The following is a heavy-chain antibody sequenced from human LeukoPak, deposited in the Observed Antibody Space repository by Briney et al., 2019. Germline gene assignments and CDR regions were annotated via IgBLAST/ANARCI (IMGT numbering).Heavy chain of an antibody. J-gene: IGHJ3*02. D-gene: IGHD3-3*02. Sequence: SETLSLTCAVYGGSFSGYYWSWIRQPPGKGLEWIGEINHSGSTNYNPSLKSRVTISVDTSKNQFSLKLSSVTAADTAVYYCARPIRGDYAFDIWGQGTMVTVSS. V-gene: IGHV4-34*01. CDR2: INHSGST. CDR1: GGSFSGYY. CDR3: ARPIRGDYAFDI.